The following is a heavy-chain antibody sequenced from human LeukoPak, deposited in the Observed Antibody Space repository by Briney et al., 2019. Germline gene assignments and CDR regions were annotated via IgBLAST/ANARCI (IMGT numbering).Heavy chain of an antibody. CDR1: GFTVSSNY. J-gene: IGHJ6*02. Sequence: PGGSLRLSCAASGFTVSSNYMSWVRQAPGKGLEWVSVIYSGGSTYYADSVKGRFTISRHNSKNTLYPQMNSLRAEDTAVYYCASIFMGGVVYYYGMDVWGQGTTVTVSS. D-gene: IGHD2-15*01. CDR3: ASIFMGGVVYYYGMDV. CDR2: IYSGGST. V-gene: IGHV3-53*04.